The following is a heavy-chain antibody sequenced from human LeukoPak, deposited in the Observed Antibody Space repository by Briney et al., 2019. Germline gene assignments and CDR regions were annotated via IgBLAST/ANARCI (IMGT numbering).Heavy chain of an antibody. D-gene: IGHD3-9*01. CDR1: GFTFSSYS. CDR2: IYSGGST. Sequence: GGSLRLSCAASGFTFSSYSMNWVRQAPGKGLEWVSVIYSGGSTYYADSVKGRFTISRDNSKNTLYLQMNSLRAEDTAVYYCARGVDILTGYVSWGQGTLVTVSS. CDR3: ARGVDILTGYVS. J-gene: IGHJ5*02. V-gene: IGHV3-66*01.